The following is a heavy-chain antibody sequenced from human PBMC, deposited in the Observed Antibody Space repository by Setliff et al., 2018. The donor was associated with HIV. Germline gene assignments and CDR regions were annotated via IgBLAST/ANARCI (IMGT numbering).Heavy chain of an antibody. J-gene: IGHJ5*02. V-gene: IGHV5-10-1*01. D-gene: IGHD3-10*01. Sequence: GESLKISCRGSGYSFTSYWITWVRQMPGKGLEWMGRIDPSDSYTNYSPSLQGHVTISVDKSISTAYLQWSSLKASDTAMYYCARAYGSGSYYDLGGFDPWGQGTLVTVSS. CDR3: ARAYGSGSYYDLGGFDP. CDR1: GYSFTSYW. CDR2: IDPSDSYT.